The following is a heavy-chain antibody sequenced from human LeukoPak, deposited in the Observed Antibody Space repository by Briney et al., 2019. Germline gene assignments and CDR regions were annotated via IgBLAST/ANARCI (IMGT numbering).Heavy chain of an antibody. Sequence: GGSLRLSCAASGFTFSNYWMTWVRQAPGKWLEWVANIKQDGSEKYYVDYVKGRFTISRDNAKNSLYLQMNSLRVEDTAIYYCARDGYCTSGSCYIDYWGPGALVTVSS. V-gene: IGHV3-7*01. J-gene: IGHJ4*02. CDR3: ARDGYCTSGSCYIDY. CDR1: GFTFSNYW. CDR2: IKQDGSEK. D-gene: IGHD2-15*01.